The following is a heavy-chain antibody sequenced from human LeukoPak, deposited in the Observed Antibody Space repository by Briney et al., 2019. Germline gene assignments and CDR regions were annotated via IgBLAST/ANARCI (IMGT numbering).Heavy chain of an antibody. CDR3: AKSLNSDWYYFDH. V-gene: IGHV3-23*01. Sequence: GGSLRLSCAASGFTFSSYAMSWVRQAPGKGLEWVSAITSSGGSTYYAESVKGRFTISRDNSKNILYLQMNSLKADDTAIYYCAKSLNSDWYYFDHWGQVTLITVSS. CDR2: ITSSGGST. CDR1: GFTFSSYA. D-gene: IGHD6-19*01. J-gene: IGHJ4*02.